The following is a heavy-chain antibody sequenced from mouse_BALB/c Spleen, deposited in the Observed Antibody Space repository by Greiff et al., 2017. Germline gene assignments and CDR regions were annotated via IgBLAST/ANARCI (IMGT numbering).Heavy chain of an antibody. D-gene: IGHD1-1*01. Sequence: QVQLKESGPGLVAPSQSLSITCTVSGFSLTSYGVHWVRQPPGKGLEWLGVIWAGGSTNYNSALMSRLSISKDNSKSQVFLKMNSLQTDDTAMYYCARENYYGSTMFAYWGQGTLVTVSA. CDR1: GFSLTSYG. V-gene: IGHV2-9*02. J-gene: IGHJ3*01. CDR3: ARENYYGSTMFAY. CDR2: IWAGGST.